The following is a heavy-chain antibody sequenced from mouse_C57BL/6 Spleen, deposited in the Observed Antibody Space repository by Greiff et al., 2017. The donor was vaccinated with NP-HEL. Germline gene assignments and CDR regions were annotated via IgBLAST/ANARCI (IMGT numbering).Heavy chain of an antibody. D-gene: IGHD2-2*01. V-gene: IGHV10-1*01. CDR3: VREGYHVPIDY. CDR1: GFSFNTYA. Sequence: EVKVVESGGGLVQPKGSLKLSCAASGFSFNTYAMNWVRQAPGKGLEWVARIRSKSNNYAPYYADSVKDRFTISRDDTESMLYLQMNNLKTEDTAKYYCVREGYHVPIDYWGQGTTLTVSS. J-gene: IGHJ2*01. CDR2: IRSKSNNYAP.